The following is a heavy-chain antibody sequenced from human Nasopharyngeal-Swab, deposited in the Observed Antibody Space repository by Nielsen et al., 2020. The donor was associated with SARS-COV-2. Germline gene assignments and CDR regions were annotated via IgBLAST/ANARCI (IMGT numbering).Heavy chain of an antibody. CDR2: IFSNDEK. J-gene: IGHJ5*02. Sequence: WIRQPPGKALEWLAHIFSNDEKSYSTSLESRLTISKDTSKSQVVLTMTNMDPVDTATYYCARGWDYYGSRAHWFDPWGQGTLVTVSS. D-gene: IGHD3-22*01. V-gene: IGHV2-26*01. CDR3: ARGWDYYGSRAHWFDP.